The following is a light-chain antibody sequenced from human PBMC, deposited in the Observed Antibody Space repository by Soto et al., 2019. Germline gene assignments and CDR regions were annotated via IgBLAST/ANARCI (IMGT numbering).Light chain of an antibody. CDR2: DAS. CDR1: QDISNY. CDR3: QQYDNLPIT. V-gene: IGKV1-33*01. J-gene: IGKJ4*01. Sequence: DIQMTQSPSSLSASVGDRVTITCQASQDISNYLNWYQQKPGKAPKLLIYDASNLEKGVPSRFSGSGSGTDFTYTISSLQPEDIETDYCQQYDNLPITFGGGTKVEIK.